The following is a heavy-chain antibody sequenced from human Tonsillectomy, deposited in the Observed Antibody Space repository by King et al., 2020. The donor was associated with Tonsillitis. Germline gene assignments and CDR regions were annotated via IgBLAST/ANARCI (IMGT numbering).Heavy chain of an antibody. J-gene: IGHJ2*01. D-gene: IGHD4-11*01. CDR3: ARVPTVYWYFDL. Sequence: QLQESGPGLVKPSETLSLTCSVSGGSISSNYWSWIRQPPGKGLEWIGYIHYSGSTNYNPSLKSRVTISLDTSKKQFSLKLRSVTAADTAVYYCARVPTVYWYFDLWGCGTLVTVSS. CDR2: IHYSGST. CDR1: GGSISSNY. V-gene: IGHV4-59*01.